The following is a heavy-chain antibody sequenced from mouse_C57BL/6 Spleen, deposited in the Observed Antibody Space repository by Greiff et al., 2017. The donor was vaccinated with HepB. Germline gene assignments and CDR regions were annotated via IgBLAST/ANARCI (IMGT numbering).Heavy chain of an antibody. CDR1: GYTFTDYY. Sequence: EVQLQQSGPELVKPGASVKISCKASGYTFTDYYMNWVKQSHGKSLEWIGDINPNNGGTSYNQKFKGKATLTVDKSSSTAYMELRSLTSEDSAVYYCARFYSKKDYFDYWGQGTTLTVSS. V-gene: IGHV1-26*01. CDR3: ARFYSKKDYFDY. CDR2: INPNNGGT. D-gene: IGHD2-5*01. J-gene: IGHJ2*01.